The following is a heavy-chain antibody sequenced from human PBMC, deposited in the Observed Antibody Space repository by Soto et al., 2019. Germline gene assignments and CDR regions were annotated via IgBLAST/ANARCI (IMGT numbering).Heavy chain of an antibody. CDR3: ARRANVVVHFFDY. V-gene: IGHV4-39*01. CDR2: IYYSGST. Sequence: QLQLQESGPGLVKPSETLSLTCTVSGGSISSSSYYWGWIRQPPGKGLEWIGSIYYSGSTYYNPSLKSRVTISVDTSKNQFSLKLSSVTAADTAVYYCARRANVVVHFFDYWGQGTLVTVSS. CDR1: GGSISSSSYY. J-gene: IGHJ4*02. D-gene: IGHD3-22*01.